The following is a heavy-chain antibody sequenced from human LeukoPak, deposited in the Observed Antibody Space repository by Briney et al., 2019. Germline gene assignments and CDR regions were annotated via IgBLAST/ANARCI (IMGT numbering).Heavy chain of an antibody. Sequence: GASVKVSCKASGGTFSSYAISWVRQAPGQGLEWMGGIIPIFGTANYAQKFQGRVTITADKSTSTAYMELSSLRSEDTAVYYCARVAPYCGGDGYNDNWFDPWGQGALVTVSS. CDR1: GGTFSSYA. D-gene: IGHD2-21*02. CDR3: ARVAPYCGGDGYNDNWFDP. J-gene: IGHJ5*02. V-gene: IGHV1-69*06. CDR2: IIPIFGTA.